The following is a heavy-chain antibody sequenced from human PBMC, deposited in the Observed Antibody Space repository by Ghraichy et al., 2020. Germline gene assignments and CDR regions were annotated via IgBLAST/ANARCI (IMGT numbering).Heavy chain of an antibody. CDR3: VRDLGCNRGSCYVGFDT. Sequence: SETLSLTCTVSGGDISSGSFYWSWIRQHPEKGLEWMGYIDKSGYSYYNPSLKSRLTISVDTSKNQFSLNLRSVTAADTALYFCVRDLGCNRGSCYVGFDTWGQGTLVTVSS. D-gene: IGHD2-2*01. V-gene: IGHV4-31*03. CDR1: GGDISSGSFY. CDR2: IDKSGYS. J-gene: IGHJ4*02.